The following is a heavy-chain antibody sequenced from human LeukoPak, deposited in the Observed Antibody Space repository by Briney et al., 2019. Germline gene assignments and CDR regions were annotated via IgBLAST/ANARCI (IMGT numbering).Heavy chain of an antibody. CDR1: GFXFSSYW. CDR2: IKQDGSQK. D-gene: IGHD4-17*01. V-gene: IGHV3-7*05. CDR3: ARDPTVTNFHDAFDI. Sequence: GGFLRLSCAASGFXFSSYWMSWVRQAPGKGLEWVATIKQDGSQKEYVDSVKGRFTISRDNAKNSLYLQMNSLRAEDTAVYYCARDPTVTNFHDAFDIWGQGTMVTVSS. J-gene: IGHJ3*02.